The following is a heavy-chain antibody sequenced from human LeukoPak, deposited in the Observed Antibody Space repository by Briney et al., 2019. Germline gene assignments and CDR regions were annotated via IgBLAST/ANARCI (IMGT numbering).Heavy chain of an antibody. CDR3: ARDLAAVSWFDP. D-gene: IGHD6-13*01. Sequence: SETLSLTCTVSGGAITSYYWSWIRQPPGKGLEWIGNIYYSGTTNYDPSLKSRVTISVDTSKTQFSLKLRSVTAADTAVNYCARDLAAVSWFDPWGQGTLVTVSS. CDR1: GGAITSYY. V-gene: IGHV4-59*01. J-gene: IGHJ5*02. CDR2: IYYSGTT.